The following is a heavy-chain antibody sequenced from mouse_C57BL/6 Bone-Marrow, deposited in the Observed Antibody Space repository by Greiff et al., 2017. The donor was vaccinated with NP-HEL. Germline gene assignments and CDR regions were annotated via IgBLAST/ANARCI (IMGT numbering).Heavy chain of an antibody. CDR2: ISGGGGNT. J-gene: IGHJ2*01. CDR1: GFTFSSYT. D-gene: IGHD4-1*01. V-gene: IGHV5-9*01. CDR3: ARQLGRY. Sequence: DVHLVESGGGLVKPGGSLKLSCAASGFTFSSYTMSWVRQTPEKRLEWVATISGGGGNTYYPDSVTGRFTISRDNAKNTLYLQMSSLRSEDTALYYCARQLGRYWGQGTTLTVSS.